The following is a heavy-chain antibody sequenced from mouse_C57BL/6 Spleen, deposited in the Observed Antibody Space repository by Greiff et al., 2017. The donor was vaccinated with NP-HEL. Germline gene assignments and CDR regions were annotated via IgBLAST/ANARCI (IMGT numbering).Heavy chain of an antibody. CDR3: ARAPIYYDYSAWFAY. CDR1: GFTFSSYA. J-gene: IGHJ3*01. Sequence: EVQRVESGGGLVKPGGSLKLSCAASGFTFSSYAMSWVRQTPEKRLEWVATISDGGSYTYYPDNVKGRFTISRDNAKNNLYLQMSHLKSEDTAMYYCARAPIYYDYSAWFAYWGQGTLVTVSA. D-gene: IGHD2-4*01. V-gene: IGHV5-4*01. CDR2: ISDGGSYT.